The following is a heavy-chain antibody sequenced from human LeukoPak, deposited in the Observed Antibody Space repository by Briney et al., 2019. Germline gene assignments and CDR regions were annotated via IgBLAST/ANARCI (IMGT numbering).Heavy chain of an antibody. D-gene: IGHD1-1*01. J-gene: IGHJ4*02. Sequence: GGSLRLSCAASEFSFSDAWMNWVRQAPGKGLEWVGRIKSKTDGGTTDYAAPVKGRFTISRDDSKNTVYLQMNSLRAEDTAVYYCAKESYSVQFNTWFDYWGQGTLVTVSS. CDR1: EFSFSDAW. CDR2: IKSKTDGGTT. V-gene: IGHV3-15*01. CDR3: AKESYSVQFNTWFDY.